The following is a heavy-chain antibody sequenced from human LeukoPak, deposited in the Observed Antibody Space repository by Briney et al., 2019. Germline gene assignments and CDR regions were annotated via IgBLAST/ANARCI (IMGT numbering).Heavy chain of an antibody. CDR3: ARQVGRLEPFDY. CDR1: GFTVNSNY. Sequence: GGSLRLSCAASGFTVNSNYMSWVRQAPGKGLEWVSVIYSGGSTYYADSVKGRFTISRDNSKNTLYLQMNSLRAEDTAVYYCARQVGRLEPFDYWGQGTLVTVSS. J-gene: IGHJ4*02. CDR2: IYSGGST. V-gene: IGHV3-53*01.